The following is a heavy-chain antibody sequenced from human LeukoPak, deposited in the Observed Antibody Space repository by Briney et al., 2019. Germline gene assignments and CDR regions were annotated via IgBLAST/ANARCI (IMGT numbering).Heavy chain of an antibody. D-gene: IGHD6-6*01. CDR3: ARFRSSSGDY. V-gene: IGHV1-8*01. CDR2: MNPNSGNT. J-gene: IGHJ4*02. Sequence: GASVKVSCKASGYTFTSYDINWVRQATGQGLEWVGWMNPNSGNTGYAQTFQGRVTMTRNTYISTGYMELSSMRSEDTAVYYCARFRSSSGDYWGQGTLVTVSS. CDR1: GYTFTSYD.